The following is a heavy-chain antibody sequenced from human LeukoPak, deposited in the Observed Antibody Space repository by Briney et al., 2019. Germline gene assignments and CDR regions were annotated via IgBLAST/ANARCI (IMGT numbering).Heavy chain of an antibody. J-gene: IGHJ3*02. D-gene: IGHD3-10*01. CDR3: ARDPRVIGEFHGDAFDI. Sequence: ASVKVSCKASGYTFTSYGISWVRQAPGQGLEWMGWISAYNDNKKYARKFQSRVTMTTDTSTSTAYMELRSLRSDDTAVYYCARDPRVIGEFHGDAFDIWGKGTMVTVSS. CDR1: GYTFTSYG. V-gene: IGHV1-18*01. CDR2: ISAYNDNK.